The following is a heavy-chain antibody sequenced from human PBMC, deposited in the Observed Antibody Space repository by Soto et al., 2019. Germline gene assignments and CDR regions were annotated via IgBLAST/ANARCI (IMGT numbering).Heavy chain of an antibody. CDR3: ARESGSYDPRDY. D-gene: IGHD3-16*01. V-gene: IGHV4-59*01. CDR1: GASISSYY. Sequence: QVHLQESGPGLVKPSETLSLTCTVSGASISSYYWSWIRQPPGKGLEWIGYIYYSGSTNYNPSLKSPVTMSVDTSKNRFSLKLSSVTAADTSVYYCARESGSYDPRDYWGQGTLVTVSS. J-gene: IGHJ4*02. CDR2: IYYSGST.